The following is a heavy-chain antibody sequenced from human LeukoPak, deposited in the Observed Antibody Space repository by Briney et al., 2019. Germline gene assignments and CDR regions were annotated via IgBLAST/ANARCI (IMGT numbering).Heavy chain of an antibody. Sequence: PGGSLRLSCAASGFTFSSYAMTWVRQAPGKGLVWVSRINSDGSSTSYADSVKGRFTISRDNAKNTLYLQMNSLRAEDTAVYYCARVPYSSSSGPFDYWGQGTLVTVSS. CDR3: ARVPYSSSSGPFDY. J-gene: IGHJ4*02. D-gene: IGHD6-6*01. CDR1: GFTFSSYA. V-gene: IGHV3-74*01. CDR2: INSDGSST.